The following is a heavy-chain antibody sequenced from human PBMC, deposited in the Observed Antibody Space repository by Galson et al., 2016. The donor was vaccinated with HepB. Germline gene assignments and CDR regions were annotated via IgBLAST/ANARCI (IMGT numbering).Heavy chain of an antibody. CDR3: ARDQGSVVVVPGAYYYYGMDV. V-gene: IGHV3-30*04. Sequence: SLRLSCAASGFTFSSYAMHWVRQAPGKGLEWVAVISFDGSDEYYAGSVKGRFTISRANSKNTLYLQMNSLRAEDTAVYYCARDQGSVVVVPGAYYYYGMDVWGQGNPGHRLL. D-gene: IGHD2-2*01. CDR2: ISFDGSDE. CDR1: GFTFSSYA. J-gene: IGHJ6*02.